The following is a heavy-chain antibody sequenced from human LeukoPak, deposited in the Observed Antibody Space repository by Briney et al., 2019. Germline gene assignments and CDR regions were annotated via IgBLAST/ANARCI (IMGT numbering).Heavy chain of an antibody. V-gene: IGHV3-53*01. CDR3: ARDRRFGDGPHYYYMDV. CDR1: RFTSNSNY. Sequence: GGTLSFSCAASRFTSNSNYMSRDRQAQGQGPKGGSIIYNGFSTYYAEYVKGRFTISRDNSKNTLYLQMNSLRADDTAVYYCARDRRFGDGPHYYYMDVWGKGTTVIVAS. D-gene: IGHD3-10*01. J-gene: IGHJ6*03. CDR2: IYNGFST.